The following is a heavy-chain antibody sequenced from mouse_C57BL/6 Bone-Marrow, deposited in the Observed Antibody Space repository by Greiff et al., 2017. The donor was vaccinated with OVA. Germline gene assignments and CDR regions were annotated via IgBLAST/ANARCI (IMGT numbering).Heavy chain of an antibody. J-gene: IGHJ2*01. V-gene: IGHV1-26*01. CDR1: GYTFTDYY. D-gene: IGHD2-4*01. CDR2: INPNNGGT. CDR3: ARGGLIYYDYDGPFDY. Sequence: VQLQQSGPELVKPGASVKISCKASGYTFTDYYMNWVKQSHGTSLEWIGDINPNNGGTSYNQKFKGKATLTVAKSSSTAYMELRSLTSEDSAVYYCARGGLIYYDYDGPFDYWGKGTTLTVSS.